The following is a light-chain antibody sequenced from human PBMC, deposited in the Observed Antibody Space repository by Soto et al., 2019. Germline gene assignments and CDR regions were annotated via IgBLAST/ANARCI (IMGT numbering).Light chain of an antibody. Sequence: QSALTQPASVSGSPGQSITISCTGTSSDVGGYILVSWYQQHPGKAPKLMIYEGSKRPSGVSDRFSGSKSGITASLTISGLQTEDEADYYCISYTDRQSYLFGTGTKLTVL. CDR1: SSDVGGYIL. J-gene: IGLJ1*01. CDR3: ISYTDRQSYL. V-gene: IGLV2-14*02. CDR2: EGS.